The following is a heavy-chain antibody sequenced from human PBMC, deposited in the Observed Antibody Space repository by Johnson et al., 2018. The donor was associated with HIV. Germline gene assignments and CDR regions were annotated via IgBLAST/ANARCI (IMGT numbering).Heavy chain of an antibody. CDR1: GFTFSDYY. D-gene: IGHD1-7*01. CDR2: ISGSGGST. J-gene: IGHJ3*02. CDR3: AKEKLELRIGDAFDI. Sequence: VQLVESGGGLVKPGGSLRLSCAASGFTFSDYYMNWIRQAPGKGLEWVSAISGSGGSTYYADSVKGRFTISRDNSKNTLYLQMNSLRADDTAVYYCAKEKLELRIGDAFDIWGQGTMVTVSS. V-gene: IGHV3-23*04.